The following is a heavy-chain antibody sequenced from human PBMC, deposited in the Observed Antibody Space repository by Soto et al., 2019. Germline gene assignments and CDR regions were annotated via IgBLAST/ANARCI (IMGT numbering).Heavy chain of an antibody. Sequence: EVQLVESGGGLVQPGGSLRLSCAASGFTFSSYWMSWVRQAPGKGLEWVANIKQDGSEKYYVDSVKGRFTISRDNAKNSLYLQMNSLRAEDTAVYYCARVIPHYDCWSGYLNWFDPWGQGTLVTVSS. V-gene: IGHV3-7*03. CDR2: IKQDGSEK. CDR1: GFTFSSYW. CDR3: ARVIPHYDCWSGYLNWFDP. J-gene: IGHJ5*02. D-gene: IGHD3-3*01.